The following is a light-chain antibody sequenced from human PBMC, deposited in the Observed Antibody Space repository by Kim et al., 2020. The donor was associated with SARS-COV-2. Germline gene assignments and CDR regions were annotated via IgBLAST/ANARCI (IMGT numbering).Light chain of an antibody. CDR2: KNI. CDR1: NSNIGRDN. CDR3: VAWDDSLSGYV. Sequence: QSVLTQPPSASGTPGQRVSISCSGSNSNIGRDNIYWYQQFPATAPKLLIYKNIQRPSGVPDRFSGSKSGTSASLAISGLRSEDEADYYCVAWDDSLSGYVFGTGTKVTVL. J-gene: IGLJ1*01. V-gene: IGLV1-47*01.